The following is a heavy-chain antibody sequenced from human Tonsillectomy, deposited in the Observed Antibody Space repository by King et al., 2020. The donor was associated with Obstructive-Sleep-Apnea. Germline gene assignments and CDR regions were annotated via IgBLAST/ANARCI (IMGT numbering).Heavy chain of an antibody. J-gene: IGHJ4*02. CDR3: ARRQLGIDY. V-gene: IGHV3-48*04. CDR1: GFTFSNYS. D-gene: IGHD6-6*01. Sequence: VQLVESGGGLVQPGGSLRLPCAASGFTFSNYSMNWVRQAPGKGREWVSYISTCSSTIYYADSVKGRFTISRDNAKNSLYLQMNSLRAEDTAVYYCARRQLGIDYWGQGTLVTVSS. CDR2: ISTCSSTI.